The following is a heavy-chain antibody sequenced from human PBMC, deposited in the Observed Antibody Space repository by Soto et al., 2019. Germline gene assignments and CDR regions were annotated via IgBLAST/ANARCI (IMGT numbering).Heavy chain of an antibody. J-gene: IGHJ4*02. Sequence: QVQLQYSGPGLVKPSETLSLTCTVSGGSVSSGSYYWSCIRQPPGKGLEWIGYIYYSGSTNYNPSLKSRVTISVDTSQNQFSLKMSSVTAADTAVYYCARDPYSMGVHYWGQGTLVPVSS. CDR1: GGSVSSGSYY. V-gene: IGHV4-61*01. CDR3: ARDPYSMGVHY. CDR2: IYYSGST. D-gene: IGHD4-4*01.